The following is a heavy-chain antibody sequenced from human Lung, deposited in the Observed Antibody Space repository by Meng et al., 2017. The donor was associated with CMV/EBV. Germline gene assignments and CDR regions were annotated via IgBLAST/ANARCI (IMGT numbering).Heavy chain of an antibody. J-gene: IGHJ6*02. Sequence: SETLSLXXAVSGGSISSSNWWSWVRQPPGKGLEWIGEIYHSGSTNYNPSLKSRVTISVDKSKNQFSLKLSSVTAADTAVYYCARDNWSGYYTEVDYYYYGMDVWGQGTTVTVSS. D-gene: IGHD3-3*01. V-gene: IGHV4-4*02. CDR2: IYHSGST. CDR1: GGSISSSNW. CDR3: ARDNWSGYYTEVDYYYYGMDV.